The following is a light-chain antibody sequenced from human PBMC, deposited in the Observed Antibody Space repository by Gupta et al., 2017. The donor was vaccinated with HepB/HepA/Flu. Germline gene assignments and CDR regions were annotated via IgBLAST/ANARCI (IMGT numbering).Light chain of an antibody. CDR3: QQRNNWPLT. J-gene: IGKJ4*01. V-gene: IGKV3-11*01. CDR2: YAV. CDR1: QSVGNF. Sequence: EIVLTQFPASLSLSPGERATLSCRASQSVGNFLAWYQHKPGQAPRPLIFYAVNRATGIPASFSGSGSGTDFTLTISSLDPEDFALYYCQQRNNWPLTLGGGTKVEIK.